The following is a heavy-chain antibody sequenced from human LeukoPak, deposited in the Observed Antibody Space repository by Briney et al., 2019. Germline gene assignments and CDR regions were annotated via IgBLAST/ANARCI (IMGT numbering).Heavy chain of an antibody. CDR3: ARGLYSSGWYSWFDP. D-gene: IGHD6-19*01. CDR2: MNPNSDNT. CDR1: GYTFTSYD. Sequence: ASVKVSCKASGYTFTSYDINWVRQATGQGLEWMGWMNPNSDNTGYAQKFQGRVTMTRNTSISTAYMELSSLRSEDTAVYYCARGLYSSGWYSWFDPWGQGTLVTVSS. J-gene: IGHJ5*02. V-gene: IGHV1-8*01.